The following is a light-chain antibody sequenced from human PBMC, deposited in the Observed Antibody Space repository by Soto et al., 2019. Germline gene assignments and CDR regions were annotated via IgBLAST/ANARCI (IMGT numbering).Light chain of an antibody. CDR3: VLYMGSGISV. CDR2: NTN. CDR1: SGSVSTSYY. Sequence: QTVVTQEPSLSVSPGGTVTLTCGLSSGSVSTSYYPSWYQQAPGQAPRTLIYNTNTRSSGVPDRFSGSIVGNKAALSITGAQADDESDYYCVLYMGSGISVFGGGTKLTVL. J-gene: IGLJ2*01. V-gene: IGLV8-61*01.